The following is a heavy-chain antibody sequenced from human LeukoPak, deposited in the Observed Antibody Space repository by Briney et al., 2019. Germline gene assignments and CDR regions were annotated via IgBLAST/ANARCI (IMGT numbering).Heavy chain of an antibody. CDR3: AELGITMIGGV. CDR2: ISSSGSTI. CDR1: GFTFSSYE. Sequence: GGSLRLSCAASGFTFSSYEMNWVRQAPGEGLEWVSYISSSGSTIYYADSVKGRFTISRDNAKNSLYLQMNSLRAEDTAVYYCAELGITMIGGVWGKGTTVTISP. D-gene: IGHD3-10*02. J-gene: IGHJ6*04. V-gene: IGHV3-48*03.